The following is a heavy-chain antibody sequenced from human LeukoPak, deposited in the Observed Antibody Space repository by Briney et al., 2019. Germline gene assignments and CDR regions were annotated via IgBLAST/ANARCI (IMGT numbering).Heavy chain of an antibody. D-gene: IGHD3-16*01. J-gene: IGHJ4*02. CDR3: ARDNPFGGY. CDR1: GFTFSTFW. V-gene: IGHV3-7*03. Sequence: GGSLRLSCAASGFTFSTFWMSWVRQAPGKGLEWVANIRQDGGEKNYVDSVKGRFTISKDNAKNSLYLQMNSLRAEDTALYYCARDNPFGGYWGQGTLVTVSS. CDR2: IRQDGGEK.